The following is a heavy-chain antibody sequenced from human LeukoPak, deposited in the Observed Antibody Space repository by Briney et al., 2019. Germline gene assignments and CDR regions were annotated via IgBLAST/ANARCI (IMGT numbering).Heavy chain of an antibody. V-gene: IGHV1-2*02. CDR1: GYTFTGYY. CDR2: INPNSGGT. CDR3: ARVPIIQTYDFWSGYSHYYYGMDV. J-gene: IGHJ6*02. D-gene: IGHD3-3*01. Sequence: ASVKVSCKASGYTFTGYYMHWVRQAPGQGLEWMGWINPNSGGTNYAQKFQGRVTMTRDTSISTAYMELSRLRSDDTAVYYCARVPIIQTYDFWSGYSHYYYGMDVWGQGTTVTVSS.